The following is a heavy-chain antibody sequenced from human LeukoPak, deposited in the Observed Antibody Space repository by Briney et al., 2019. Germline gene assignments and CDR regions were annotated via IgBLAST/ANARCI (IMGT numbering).Heavy chain of an antibody. V-gene: IGHV3-23*01. Sequence: AGGSLRLSCAASGFTFSSYAVSWVRQAPGKGLEWVSAISGSGGSTYYADSVKGRFTVSRDNSKNTLYLQMNSLRAEDTAVYYCAKRAFMQLESADYWGQGTLVTVSS. J-gene: IGHJ4*02. CDR2: ISGSGGST. D-gene: IGHD1-1*01. CDR1: GFTFSSYA. CDR3: AKRAFMQLESADY.